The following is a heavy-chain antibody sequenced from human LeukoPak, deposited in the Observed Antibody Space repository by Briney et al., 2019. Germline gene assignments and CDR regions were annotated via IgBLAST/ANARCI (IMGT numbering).Heavy chain of an antibody. D-gene: IGHD3-3*01. V-gene: IGHV1-69*13. CDR2: IIPIFGTA. J-gene: IGHJ6*02. Sequence: SVKVSCTASGGTFSSYAISWVRQAPGQGLGWMGGIIPIFGTANYAQKFQGRVTITADEFTSTAYMELSSLRSEDTAVYYCARGRYDFWSGYYRPYYYGMDVWGQGTTVTVSS. CDR1: GGTFSSYA. CDR3: ARGRYDFWSGYYRPYYYGMDV.